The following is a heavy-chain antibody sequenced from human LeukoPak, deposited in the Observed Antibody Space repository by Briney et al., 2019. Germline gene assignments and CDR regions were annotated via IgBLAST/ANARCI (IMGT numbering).Heavy chain of an antibody. CDR3: ARRRDSGSYRIDY. Sequence: GGSLRLSCAASGFTFSDYYMSWIRQAPGKGLEWVSYISSSGTTIYYADSVKGRFTISRDNAKNSLYLQMNSLRAEDTAVYYCARRRDSGSYRIDYWGQGTLVTVSS. J-gene: IGHJ4*02. V-gene: IGHV3-11*01. CDR2: ISSSGTTI. CDR1: GFTFSDYY. D-gene: IGHD1-26*01.